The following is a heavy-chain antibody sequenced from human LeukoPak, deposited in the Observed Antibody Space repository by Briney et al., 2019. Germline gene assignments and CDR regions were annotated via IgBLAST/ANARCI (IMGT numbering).Heavy chain of an antibody. CDR1: GGTFSSYA. CDR2: IIPIFGTA. Sequence: ASVEVSCKASGGTFSSYAISWVRQAPGQGLEWMGGIIPIFGTANYAQKFQGRVTITTDESTSTAYMELSSLRSEDTAVYYCASKAAAGIGTWFDPWGQGTLVTVSS. V-gene: IGHV1-69*05. D-gene: IGHD6-13*01. J-gene: IGHJ5*02. CDR3: ASKAAAGIGTWFDP.